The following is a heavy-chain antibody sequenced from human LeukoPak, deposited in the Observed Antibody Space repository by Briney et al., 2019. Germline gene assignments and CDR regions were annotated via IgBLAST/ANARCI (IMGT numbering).Heavy chain of an antibody. CDR1: GFTFRSYA. Sequence: PGRSLRLSCAASGFTFRSYAMRWVRQAPGKGLEWVAVISYDGSNKYYADSVKGRFTISRDNSKNTLYLQMNSLRAEDTAVYYCARDGPYNWNDGSYFEYWGQGTLVTASS. D-gene: IGHD1-20*01. CDR3: ARDGPYNWNDGSYFEY. J-gene: IGHJ4*02. CDR2: ISYDGSNK. V-gene: IGHV3-30*04.